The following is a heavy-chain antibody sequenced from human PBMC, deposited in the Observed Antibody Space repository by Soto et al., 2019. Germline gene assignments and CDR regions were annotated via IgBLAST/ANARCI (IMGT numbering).Heavy chain of an antibody. CDR1: GFSFDEYA. D-gene: IGHD2-2*01. J-gene: IGHJ6*03. CDR2: IGWDSGTL. Sequence: EVQLVESGGGLVQPGRSLRLSCAASGFSFDEYAMHWVRQAPGKGLEWVSGIGWDSGTLGYGDYVKGRFTISRDNAKKSLDLQMNSLGAEGTALCYCAKGFCSSTRCLTYSYMDVWGKGTTVTVSS. CDR3: AKGFCSSTRCLTYSYMDV. V-gene: IGHV3-9*01.